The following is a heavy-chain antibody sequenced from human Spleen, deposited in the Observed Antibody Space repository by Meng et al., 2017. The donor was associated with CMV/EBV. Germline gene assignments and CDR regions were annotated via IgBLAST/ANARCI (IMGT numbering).Heavy chain of an antibody. Sequence: YYIHWVRQAPGQGLEWMGWISIHNAKTTYAQKVQGRVTMTRDTSISTAYMELSRLRSDDTAVYYCARSLVTRSKNSIVVVPAAISYWGQGTLVTVSS. J-gene: IGHJ4*02. CDR3: ARSLVTRSKNSIVVVPAAISY. D-gene: IGHD2-2*02. CDR1: YY. CDR2: ISIHNAKT. V-gene: IGHV1-2*02.